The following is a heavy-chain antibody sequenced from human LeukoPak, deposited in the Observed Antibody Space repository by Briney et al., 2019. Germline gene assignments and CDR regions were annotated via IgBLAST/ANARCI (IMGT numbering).Heavy chain of an antibody. Sequence: SETLSLTCAVYGGSFSGYYWSWVRQPPGKGLEWIGEINQSGSNNYNPSLESRVTISVDKSKNQFSLKLRSVTATDTAMYYCARIRDYDRWGQGTLVTVSS. V-gene: IGHV4-34*01. CDR2: INQSGSN. CDR3: ARIRDYDR. J-gene: IGHJ5*02. D-gene: IGHD3-16*01. CDR1: GGSFSGYY.